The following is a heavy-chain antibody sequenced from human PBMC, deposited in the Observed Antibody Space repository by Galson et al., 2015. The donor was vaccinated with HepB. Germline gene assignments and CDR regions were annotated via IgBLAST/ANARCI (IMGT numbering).Heavy chain of an antibody. Sequence: SVKVSCKVSGYTLTELSMHWVRQAPGKGLEWMGGFDPEDGETIYAQKFQGRVTMTEDTSTDTAYMELSSLRSEDTAVYYCATAYYDFWSGYYTPRSYYYYYMDVWGKGTTVTVSS. CDR1: GYTLTELS. D-gene: IGHD3-3*01. V-gene: IGHV1-24*01. CDR2: FDPEDGET. CDR3: ATAYYDFWSGYYTPRSYYYYYMDV. J-gene: IGHJ6*03.